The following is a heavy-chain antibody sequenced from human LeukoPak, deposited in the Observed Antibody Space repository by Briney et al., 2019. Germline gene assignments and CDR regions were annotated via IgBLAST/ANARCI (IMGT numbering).Heavy chain of an antibody. Sequence: PSETLSLTCAVSGYSISSGYYWGWIRQPPGKGLEWIGSIYHSGSTYYNPPLKSRVTISVDTSKNQFSLKLSSVTAADTAVYYCARPRFDYGDYVVIDAFDIWGQGTMVTVSS. D-gene: IGHD4-17*01. CDR3: ARPRFDYGDYVVIDAFDI. V-gene: IGHV4-38-2*01. CDR1: GYSISSGYY. CDR2: IYHSGST. J-gene: IGHJ3*02.